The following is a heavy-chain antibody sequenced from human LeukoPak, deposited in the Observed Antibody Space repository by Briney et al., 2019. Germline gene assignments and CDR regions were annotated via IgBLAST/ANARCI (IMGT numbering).Heavy chain of an antibody. Sequence: PGGSLRLSCAASGFTFSPYWMHWVRQALGKGLVWVSRINTDASSTNYADSVKGRFTISRDNAKNTLYLQMNSLRAEDTAVYYCARALPAFNIWGQGTMVTVSS. J-gene: IGHJ3*02. CDR2: INTDASST. V-gene: IGHV3-74*01. D-gene: IGHD2-15*01. CDR1: GFTFSPYW. CDR3: ARALPAFNI.